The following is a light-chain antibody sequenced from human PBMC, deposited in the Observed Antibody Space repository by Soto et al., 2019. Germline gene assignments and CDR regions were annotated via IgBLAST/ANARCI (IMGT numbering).Light chain of an antibody. V-gene: IGLV2-14*03. CDR2: DVT. J-gene: IGLJ7*01. Sequence: QSALTQPASVSGSPGQSITISCTGTRRDVGVFNYVSWYQQHPGEAPKLLIFDVTYRPSGVSTRFSGSKSGSTASLTISGLQAGDEADYYCSSYTDNSTVIFGGGTQLTVL. CDR1: RRDVGVFNY. CDR3: SSYTDNSTVI.